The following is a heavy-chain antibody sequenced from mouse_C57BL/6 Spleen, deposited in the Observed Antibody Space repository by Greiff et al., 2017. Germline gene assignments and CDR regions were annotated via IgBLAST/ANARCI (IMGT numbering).Heavy chain of an antibody. CDR3: ARRSSYAMDY. D-gene: IGHD1-1*01. CDR1: GFTFSDYG. Sequence: EVKLVESGGGLVKPGGSLKLSCAASGFTFSDYGMHWVRQAPEKGLEWVAYISSGSSTIYYADTVKGRFTISRDNAKNTLFLHMTSLRSEDTAMYYCARRSSYAMDYWGQGTSVTVSS. V-gene: IGHV5-17*01. J-gene: IGHJ4*01. CDR2: ISSGSSTI.